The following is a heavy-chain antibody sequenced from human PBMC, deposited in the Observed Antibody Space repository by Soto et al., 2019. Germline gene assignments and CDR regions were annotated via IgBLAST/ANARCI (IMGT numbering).Heavy chain of an antibody. CDR1: GGSICSSNW. D-gene: IGHD3-22*01. CDR3: ARGSYYYDSSGYYYVGDFDY. V-gene: IGHV4-4*02. Sequence: SETLSLTWAVSGGSICSSNWLSWVRQPPGKGLEWIGEIYHSGSTNYNPSLKSRVTISVDKSKNQFSLKLSSVTAADTAVYYCARGSYYYDSSGYYYVGDFDYWGQGTLVTVSS. J-gene: IGHJ4*02. CDR2: IYHSGST.